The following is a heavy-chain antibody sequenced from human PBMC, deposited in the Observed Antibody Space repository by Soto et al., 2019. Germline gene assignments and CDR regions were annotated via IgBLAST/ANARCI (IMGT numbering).Heavy chain of an antibody. D-gene: IGHD6-6*01. V-gene: IGHV4-39*01. CDR1: PGSISISTYY. CDR3: ARRSSSSLGSLFDP. J-gene: IGHJ5*02. Sequence: PSETLSLTCTVSPGSISISTYYWDWIRQPPGKGLEWIGARYYNGKKNYNPSLESRVTMSVETYKNQFSLKLGPVTPTDTAVYYCARRSSSSLGSLFDPWGRGILVTVSS. CDR2: RYYNGKK.